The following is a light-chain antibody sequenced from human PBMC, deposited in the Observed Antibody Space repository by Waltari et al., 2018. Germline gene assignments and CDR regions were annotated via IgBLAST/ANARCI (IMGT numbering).Light chain of an antibody. CDR1: SSDVVGYNY. CDR2: DVS. J-gene: IGLJ2*01. Sequence: QSALTQPASVSGSPGQSITISCPGTSSDVVGYNYVSWYQQHPGKAPKFMIFDVSDRPSGVSTRFSGSNSGNTASLTISGLLAEDEDDYYCGGYATSSSSVVFGGGTKLTVL. CDR3: GGYATSSSSVV. V-gene: IGLV2-14*03.